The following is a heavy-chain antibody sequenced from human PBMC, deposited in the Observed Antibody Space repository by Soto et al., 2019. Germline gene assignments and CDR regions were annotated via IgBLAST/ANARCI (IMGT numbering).Heavy chain of an antibody. D-gene: IGHD2-21*02. CDR3: ARGEKFVVVTSIDY. J-gene: IGHJ4*02. CDR2: ISGSGGST. Sequence: EVQLLESGGGLVQPGGSLSLSCAASGFTFSSSAMSWVRQAPGKGLEWVAAISGSGGSTYYADSVTGRYTKSRHNTKNALYLQMNSLRAEDTALYYCARGEKFVVVTSIDYWCQGALVIVSS. V-gene: IGHV3-23*01. CDR1: GFTFSSSA.